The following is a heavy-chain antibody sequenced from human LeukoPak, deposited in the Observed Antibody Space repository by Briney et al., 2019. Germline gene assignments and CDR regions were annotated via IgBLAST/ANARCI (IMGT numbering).Heavy chain of an antibody. V-gene: IGHV3-7*01. J-gene: IGHJ3*02. D-gene: IGHD6-13*01. CDR2: IKQDGSEK. Sequence: GGSLRLSCAASGFTFSSYWMSWVRQAPGKGLEWVANIKQDGSEKYYVDSVKGRFSISRDNAKNSLYLQMNSLRAEDTAVYYCARVMYSSSWYGDAFDIWGQGTMVTVSS. CDR3: ARVMYSSSWYGDAFDI. CDR1: GFTFSSYW.